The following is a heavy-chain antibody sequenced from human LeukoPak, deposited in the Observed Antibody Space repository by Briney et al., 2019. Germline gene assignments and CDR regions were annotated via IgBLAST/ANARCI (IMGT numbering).Heavy chain of an antibody. Sequence: PGGSLRLTCAASGFSFSTYDMHWVRQVTGKGLQWVSAIRTEGDTYYLDSVMGRFTISRDNAKNALYLLMNSLTAGDTAVYYCARDSRGCMDVWGQGKTVTASS. J-gene: IGHJ6*02. CDR2: IRTEGDT. CDR1: GFSFSTYD. D-gene: IGHD3-10*01. CDR3: ARDSRGCMDV. V-gene: IGHV3-13*04.